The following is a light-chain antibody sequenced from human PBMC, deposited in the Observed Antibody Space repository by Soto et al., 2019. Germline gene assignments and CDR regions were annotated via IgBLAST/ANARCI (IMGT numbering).Light chain of an antibody. Sequence: EIVLTQSPATLSLSPGERATLSCRASQSVGSYLVWYQQKPGQAPRLLIYDASNRAAGIPARFSGSGSGTDFTLTISSLEPEDCAVYYCQQRSDWPPLTFGGGTKVEIK. CDR2: DAS. J-gene: IGKJ4*01. CDR1: QSVGSY. V-gene: IGKV3-11*01. CDR3: QQRSDWPPLT.